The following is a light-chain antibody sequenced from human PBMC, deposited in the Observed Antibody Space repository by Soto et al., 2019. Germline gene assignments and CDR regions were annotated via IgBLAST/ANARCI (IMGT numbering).Light chain of an antibody. Sequence: EIVLTQSPGTLSLFPGERATLSCRATQRVTSTYLAWYQQKPGQAPRLLIYSTSNRATGIPDRFSGTGSGTAFTLTISRLEPEDFAVYYCQQYDKSPLTFGGGTKVEIK. V-gene: IGKV3-20*01. J-gene: IGKJ4*01. CDR2: STS. CDR1: QRVTSTY. CDR3: QQYDKSPLT.